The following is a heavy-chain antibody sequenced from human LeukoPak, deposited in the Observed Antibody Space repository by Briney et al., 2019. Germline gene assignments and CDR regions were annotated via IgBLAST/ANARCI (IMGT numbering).Heavy chain of an antibody. CDR1: GGSISSYY. CDR2: IYYSGST. V-gene: IGHV4-59*08. CDR3: ARRVYYYDSSGCPRWYFDL. J-gene: IGHJ2*01. D-gene: IGHD3-22*01. Sequence: SETLSLTCTVSGGSISSYYWSWIRQPPGKGLEWIGYIYYSGSTNYDPSLKSRVTISVDTSKNQFSLKLSSVTAADTAVYYCARRVYYYDSSGCPRWYFDLWGRGTLVTVSS.